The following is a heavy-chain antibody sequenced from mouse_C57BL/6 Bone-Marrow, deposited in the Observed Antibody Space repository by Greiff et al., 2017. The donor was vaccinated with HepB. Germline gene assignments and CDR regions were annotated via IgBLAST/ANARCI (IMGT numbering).Heavy chain of an antibody. V-gene: IGHV1-15*01. J-gene: IGHJ4*01. CDR2: IDPETGGT. Sequence: VQLQQSGAELVRPGASVTLSCKASGYTFTDYEMHWVKQTPVHGLEWIGAIDPETGGTAYNQKFKGKAILTADKSSSTAYMELRSLTSEDSAVYYCTREASYYYGSSLYAMDYWGQGTSVTVSS. D-gene: IGHD1-1*01. CDR3: TREASYYYGSSLYAMDY. CDR1: GYTFTDYE.